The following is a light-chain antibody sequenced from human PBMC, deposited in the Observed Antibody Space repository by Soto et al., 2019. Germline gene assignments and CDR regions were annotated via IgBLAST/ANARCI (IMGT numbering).Light chain of an antibody. CDR1: QSFGSTY. J-gene: IGKJ4*01. V-gene: IGKV3-20*01. CDR3: QEYGSPLT. Sequence: EIVLTQSPGTLSLSPGERATLSCRASQSFGSTYLAWYQQKPGQAPRLLIYNTSSRAAGVPDRFSGSGSGTVFTLTISRLEPEDFAMYFCQEYGSPLTFGGGTKVEIK. CDR2: NTS.